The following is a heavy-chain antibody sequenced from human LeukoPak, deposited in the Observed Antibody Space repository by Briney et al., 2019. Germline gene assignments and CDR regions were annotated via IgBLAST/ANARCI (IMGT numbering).Heavy chain of an antibody. D-gene: IGHD4-23*01. V-gene: IGHV3-30*18. CDR3: AKDSTVTPFDY. J-gene: IGHJ4*02. CDR1: GLTFSSYG. CDR2: ISYDGSNK. Sequence: GGSLRLSCAASGLTFSSYGMHWVRQAPGKGLEWVAVISYDGSNKYYADSVKGRFTISRDNSKNTLYLQMNSLRAEDTAVYYCAKDSTVTPFDYWGQGTLVTVSS.